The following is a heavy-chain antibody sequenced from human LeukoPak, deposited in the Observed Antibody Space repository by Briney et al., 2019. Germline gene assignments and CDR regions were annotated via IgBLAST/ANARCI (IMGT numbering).Heavy chain of an antibody. CDR3: ARDRPYYDILTGYYIGEAFDI. D-gene: IGHD3-9*01. Sequence: GGSLRLSCAASGFTVSSKYMSWVREAPGKGLVWVSVIYSGGSTYYADSVKGRFTISRDNSKNTLYLQMNSLRDEDTAVYYCARDRPYYDILTGYYIGEAFDIWGQGTMVTVSS. CDR1: GFTVSSKY. V-gene: IGHV3-53*01. J-gene: IGHJ3*02. CDR2: IYSGGST.